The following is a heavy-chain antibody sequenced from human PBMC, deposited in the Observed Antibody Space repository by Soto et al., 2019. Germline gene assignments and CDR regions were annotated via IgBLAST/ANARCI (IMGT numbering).Heavy chain of an antibody. V-gene: IGHV4-61*01. CDR3: ARALRAYCGGDCYSAYFDY. Sequence: SETLSLTCTVSGVSVSSGSYYWSWIRQPPGKGLEWIGYIYYSGSTNYNPSLKSRVTISVDTSKNQFSLKLSSVTAADTAVYYCARALRAYCGGDCYSAYFDYWGQGTLVTVSS. CDR1: GVSVSSGSYY. CDR2: IYYSGST. J-gene: IGHJ4*02. D-gene: IGHD2-21*02.